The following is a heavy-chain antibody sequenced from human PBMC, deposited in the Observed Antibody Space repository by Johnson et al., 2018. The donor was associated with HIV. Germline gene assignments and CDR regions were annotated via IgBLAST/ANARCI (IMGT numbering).Heavy chain of an antibody. D-gene: IGHD1-26*01. CDR3: AKGMWGHDAFDI. CDR1: GFTVTSTY. CDR2: IKQEGSGE. V-gene: IGHV3-7*01. Sequence: VQLVESGGGLIQPGGSLRLSCAASGFTVTSTYMSWVRQAPGKGLEWVANIKQEGSGEYYVGYVTGRFTISRDNAKNSLYLQMNSLRAEDTAVYYCAKGMWGHDAFDIWGQGTMVTVSS. J-gene: IGHJ3*02.